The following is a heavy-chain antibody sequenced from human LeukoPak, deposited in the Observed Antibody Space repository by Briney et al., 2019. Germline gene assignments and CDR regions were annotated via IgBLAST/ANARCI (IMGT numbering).Heavy chain of an antibody. J-gene: IGHJ3*02. Sequence: PSETLSLTCTVSGGSISSASYYWSWIRQPPGKGLEWIGYIYYSGSTNYNPSLKSRVTISVDTSKNQFSLKLSSVTAADTAVYYCARRGAMGAFDIWGQGTMVTVSS. D-gene: IGHD5-12*01. CDR2: IYYSGST. V-gene: IGHV4-61*01. CDR3: ARRGAMGAFDI. CDR1: GGSISSASYY.